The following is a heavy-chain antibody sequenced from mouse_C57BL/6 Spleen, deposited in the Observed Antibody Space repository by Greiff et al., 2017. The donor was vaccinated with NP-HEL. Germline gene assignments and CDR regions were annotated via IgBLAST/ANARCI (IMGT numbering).Heavy chain of an antibody. V-gene: IGHV1-78*01. CDR3: ARVRDYEYWYFDV. J-gene: IGHJ1*03. D-gene: IGHD2-4*01. CDR1: GYTFTDHT. CDR2: IYPRDGST. Sequence: VQLQQSDAELVKPGASVKISCKVSGYTFTDHTIHWMKQRPEQGLEWIGYIYPRDGSTKYNEKFKGKATLTADKSSSTAYMQLNSLTSEDSAVYLCARVRDYEYWYFDVWGTGTTVTVSS.